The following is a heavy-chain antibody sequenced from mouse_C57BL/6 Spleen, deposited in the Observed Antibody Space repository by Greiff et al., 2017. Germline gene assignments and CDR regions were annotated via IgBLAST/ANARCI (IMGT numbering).Heavy chain of an antibody. CDR2: IHPNSGST. CDR3: ASQGDYFDY. J-gene: IGHJ2*01. Sequence: VQLQQSGAELARPGASVKLSCKASGYTFTSYGISWVKQRTGQGLEWIGMIHPNSGSTNYNEKFKSKATLAVDKSSSTAYMQLSSLTSEDSAVYYCASQGDYFDYWGQGTTLTVSS. V-gene: IGHV1-81*01. CDR1: GYTFTSYG.